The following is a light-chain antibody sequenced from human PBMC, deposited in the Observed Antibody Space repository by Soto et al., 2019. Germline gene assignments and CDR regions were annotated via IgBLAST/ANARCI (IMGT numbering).Light chain of an antibody. V-gene: IGLV2-14*01. CDR3: SLYSSSSPLVV. CDR2: DVS. J-gene: IGLJ2*01. Sequence: QSVLTQPASVSGSPGQSITISCTGTISDVGDYNYVSWYQQHPDKAPKLMIYDVSNRPSGVSNRFSGSKSGNTASLTISGLHPENEADYYCSLYSSSSPLVVFGGGTKVTVL. CDR1: ISDVGDYNY.